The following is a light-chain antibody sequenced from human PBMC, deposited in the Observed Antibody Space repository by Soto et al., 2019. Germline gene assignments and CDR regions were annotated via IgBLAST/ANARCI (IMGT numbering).Light chain of an antibody. CDR3: SSYTTSNTRQIV. CDR1: SSDVGGYNY. CDR2: DVS. V-gene: IGLV2-14*01. J-gene: IGLJ1*01. Sequence: QSVLTQPASVSGSPSQSITISGTGTSSDVGGYNYVSWYQQHPGKAPKFMIYDVSNRPSGVSNRFSGSKSGNTASLTTSGLQAEDEADYYCSSYTTSNTRQIVFGTGTKVTVL.